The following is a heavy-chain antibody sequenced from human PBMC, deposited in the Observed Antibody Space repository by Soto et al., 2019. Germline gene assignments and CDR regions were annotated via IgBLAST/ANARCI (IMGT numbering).Heavy chain of an antibody. CDR1: GGTFSSDA. V-gene: IGHV1-69*13. J-gene: IGHJ4*02. CDR3: AREGYGDYDGEYY. CDR2: IIPIFGTA. D-gene: IGHD4-17*01. Sequence: SVKLSFEASGGTFSSDAISWVRQAPGQGLEWMGGIIPIFGTANYAQKLQGRVTITADESTSTAYMELSSLRSEDTAVYHSAREGYGDYDGEYYSRQGTLVTVSS.